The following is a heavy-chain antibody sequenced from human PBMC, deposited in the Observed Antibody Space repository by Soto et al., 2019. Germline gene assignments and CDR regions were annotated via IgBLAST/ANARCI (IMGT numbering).Heavy chain of an antibody. CDR3: ASHGITGSYYAASDY. D-gene: IGHD1-26*01. CDR2: IKYSGNT. CDR1: GGSISSSSHY. Sequence: QLQLQESGPGLVKPSETLSLTCTVSGGSISSSSHYCGWVPQPPGKGLEWIASIKYSGNTYYNPSLKSRVTISVDTSENQLSLKLSSVNAADTAVYHCASHGITGSYYAASDYLGQGTLVTVTS. J-gene: IGHJ4*02. V-gene: IGHV4-39*01.